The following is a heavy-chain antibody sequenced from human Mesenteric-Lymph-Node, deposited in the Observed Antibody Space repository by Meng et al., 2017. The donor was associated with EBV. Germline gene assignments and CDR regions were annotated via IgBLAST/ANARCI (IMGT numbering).Heavy chain of an antibody. D-gene: IGHD4-17*01. V-gene: IGHV3-53*01. Sequence: EVEVVESGGGLIHPGGSLTLSCAASGFTVSSNYMTWVRQAPGKGLEWVSVIYSGGGTYLADSVKGRFTISRDNSKNTLYLQMNSLRAEDTAVYYCARYGDYAPKDWGQGTLVTVSS. CDR3: ARYGDYAPKD. CDR1: GFTVSSNY. CDR2: IYSGGGT. J-gene: IGHJ4*02.